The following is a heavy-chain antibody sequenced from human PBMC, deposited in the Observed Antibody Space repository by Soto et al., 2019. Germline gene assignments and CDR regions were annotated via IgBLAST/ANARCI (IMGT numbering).Heavy chain of an antibody. V-gene: IGHV3-11*06. CDR3: ARGTTSGLLDYFDY. J-gene: IGHJ4*02. Sequence: QVQLVESGGGLVKPGGSLRLSCAASGFTFSDYYMSWIRQAPGKGLEWVSYISSSSSYTNYADSVKGRFTISRDNAKNSLYLQMNSLRAEDTAMYYCARGTTSGLLDYFDYWGQGTLVTVSS. D-gene: IGHD1-7*01. CDR2: ISSSSSYT. CDR1: GFTFSDYY.